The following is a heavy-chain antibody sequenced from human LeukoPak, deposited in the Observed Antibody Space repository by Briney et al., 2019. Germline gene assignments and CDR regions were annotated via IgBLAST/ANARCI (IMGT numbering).Heavy chain of an antibody. CDR1: GFTFDDYA. CDR3: AKDRWEMNDAFDI. J-gene: IGHJ3*02. V-gene: IGHV3-9*01. D-gene: IGHD1-26*01. Sequence: SLRLSCAASGFTFDDYAMHWVRQAPGKGLEGGAGISWNSGSRGYADSVKGRFTISRDNAKNSLYLQMNSLRAEDTALYYCAKDRWEMNDAFDIWGQGTMVTVSS. CDR2: ISWNSGSR.